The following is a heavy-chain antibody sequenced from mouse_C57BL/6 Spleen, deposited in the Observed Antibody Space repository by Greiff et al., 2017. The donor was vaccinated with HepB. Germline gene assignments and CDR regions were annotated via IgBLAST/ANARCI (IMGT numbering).Heavy chain of an antibody. CDR1: GYTFTSYW. V-gene: IGHV1-72*01. Sequence: VQLQQPGAELVKPGASVKLSCKASGYTFTSYWMHWVKQRPGRGLEWIGRIDPNSGGTKYNEKFKSKATLTVDKPSSTAYMQLSSRTSEDSAVYYCARSGDGPPGFAYWGQGTLVTVSA. CDR2: IDPNSGGT. D-gene: IGHD2-3*01. CDR3: ARSGDGPPGFAY. J-gene: IGHJ3*01.